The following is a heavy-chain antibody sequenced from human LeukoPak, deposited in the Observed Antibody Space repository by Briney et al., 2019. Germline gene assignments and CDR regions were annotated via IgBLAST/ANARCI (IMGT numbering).Heavy chain of an antibody. CDR3: ARVVYVVPAAPFDP. V-gene: IGHV1-18*01. D-gene: IGHD2-2*01. J-gene: IGHJ5*02. Sequence: GASVKVSCKASGYTFTSYGISWVRQAPGQGLEWMGWISAHNGNTNYAQKLQGRVTMTTDTSTSTAYMELRSLRSDDTAVYYCARVVYVVPAAPFDPWGQGTLVTVSS. CDR2: ISAHNGNT. CDR1: GYTFTSYG.